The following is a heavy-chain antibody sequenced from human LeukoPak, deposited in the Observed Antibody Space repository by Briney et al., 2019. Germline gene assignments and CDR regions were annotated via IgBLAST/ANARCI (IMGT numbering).Heavy chain of an antibody. CDR2: IYHRGST. D-gene: IGHD4-23*01. CDR3: ATFGVGYGGNSLPDY. V-gene: IGHV4-4*02. J-gene: IGHJ4*02. CDR1: GGSIDSSNW. Sequence: SETLSLTCSVSGGSIDSSNWWSWVRQPPGKGLEWIGEIYHRGSTKYNPSLKSRVSISVDKSKKQFSLKLSSVTAADTAVYYCATFGVGYGGNSLPDYWGQGTLVTVSS.